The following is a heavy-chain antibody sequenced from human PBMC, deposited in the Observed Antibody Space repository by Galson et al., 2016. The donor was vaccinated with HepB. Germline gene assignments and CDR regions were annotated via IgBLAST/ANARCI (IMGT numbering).Heavy chain of an antibody. CDR1: GFTFSHYA. V-gene: IGHV3-23*01. Sequence: SLRLSYAASGFTFSHYAMSWVRQAPGKGLECVTVVSGNGVSTDYANSVKGRFTVSRDKSKNTMFLQMNSLRAEDTAVYYCARLDQGRSDYFDWWGQGTLVTVSS. D-gene: IGHD1/OR15-1a*01. J-gene: IGHJ4*02. CDR2: VSGNGVST. CDR3: ARLDQGRSDYFDW.